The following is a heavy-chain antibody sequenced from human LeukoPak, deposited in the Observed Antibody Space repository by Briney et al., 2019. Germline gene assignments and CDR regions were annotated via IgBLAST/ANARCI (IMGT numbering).Heavy chain of an antibody. V-gene: IGHV4-61*02. CDR3: VRDRSSGDAFDI. Sequence: SQTLSLTCTVSGGSISTVGYYWSWTRQPAGKGLEWIGRIYARGSTNYNPSLESRVAMSLDTSKNQFSLKLTSVTAADTAVYFCVRDRSSGDAFDIWGQGTVVTVSS. J-gene: IGHJ3*02. D-gene: IGHD2-2*01. CDR2: IYARGST. CDR1: GGSISTVGYY.